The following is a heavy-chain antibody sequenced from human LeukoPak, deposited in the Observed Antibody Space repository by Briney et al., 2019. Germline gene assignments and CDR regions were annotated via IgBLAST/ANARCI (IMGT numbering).Heavy chain of an antibody. CDR3: AKDHIAVAGTDYYSYGMDV. J-gene: IGHJ6*02. CDR1: GFTFSSYG. Sequence: PGGSLRLSCAASGFTFSSYGMHWVRQAPGKGLEWVAVISYDGSNKYYADSVKGRFTISRDTSKNTLYLQMNSLRAEDTAVYYCAKDHIAVAGTDYYSYGMDVWGQGTTVTVS. CDR2: ISYDGSNK. V-gene: IGHV3-30*18. D-gene: IGHD6-19*01.